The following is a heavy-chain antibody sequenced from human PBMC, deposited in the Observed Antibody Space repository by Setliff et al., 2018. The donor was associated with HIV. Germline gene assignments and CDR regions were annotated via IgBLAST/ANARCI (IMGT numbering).Heavy chain of an antibody. D-gene: IGHD3-3*01. Sequence: PSETLSLTCTVSGGSISSGGYYWSWVRQHPGKGLEWIGYIYYSGSTYYNPSLKSRVTISVDTSKNQFSLKLSSVTAADTAVYYCARATYTFQFLKWSPDSSLYYYYMDVWGKGTTVTVSS. CDR3: ARATYTFQFLKWSPDSSLYYYYMDV. CDR1: GGSISSGGYY. J-gene: IGHJ6*03. CDR2: IYYSGST. V-gene: IGHV4-31*02.